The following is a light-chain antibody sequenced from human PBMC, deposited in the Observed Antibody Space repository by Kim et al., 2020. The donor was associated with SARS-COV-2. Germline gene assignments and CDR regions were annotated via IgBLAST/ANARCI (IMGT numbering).Light chain of an antibody. J-gene: IGKJ1*01. V-gene: IGKV1-39*01. CDR1: QSSTNN. CDR2: GIS. Sequence: ASVGDRVTITCRASQSSTNNLNWYQQRPEKAPRLLIYGISRLQSGVPSRFSGSGSGTDFTLAINSLQPEDFATYYCQQSYSTPWTFGQGTRVEIK. CDR3: QQSYSTPWT.